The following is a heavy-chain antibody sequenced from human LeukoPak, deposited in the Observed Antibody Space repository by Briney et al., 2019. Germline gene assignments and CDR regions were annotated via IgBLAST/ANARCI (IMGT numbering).Heavy chain of an antibody. CDR2: IYTSGST. D-gene: IGHD1-26*01. J-gene: IGHJ4*02. CDR1: GGSISSGSYY. Sequence: SETLSLTCTVSGGSISSGSYYWSWIRQPAGKGLEWIGRIYTSGSTNYNPSLKSRVTISVDTSKNQFSLKLSSVTAADTAVYYCARASPGGGYFDYWGQGTLVTVSS. V-gene: IGHV4-61*02. CDR3: ARASPGGGYFDY.